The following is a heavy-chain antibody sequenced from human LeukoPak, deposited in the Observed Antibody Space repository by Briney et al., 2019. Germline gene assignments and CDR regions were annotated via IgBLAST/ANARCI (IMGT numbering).Heavy chain of an antibody. CDR1: GGSISGSSYY. V-gene: IGHV4-39*01. CDR3: ARGLMVITYYFDY. Sequence: PSETLSLTCTVSGGSISGSSYYWGWIRQPPGKGLEWIGSIYYSGSTYYKPSLKSRVTMSVDTSKNQFSLKLSSVTAADTAVYYCARGLMVITYYFDYWGQGTLVTVSS. J-gene: IGHJ4*02. CDR2: IYYSGST. D-gene: IGHD3-22*01.